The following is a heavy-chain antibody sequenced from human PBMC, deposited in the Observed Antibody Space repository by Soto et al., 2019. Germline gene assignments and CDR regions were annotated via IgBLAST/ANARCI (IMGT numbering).Heavy chain of an antibody. V-gene: IGHV1-69*12. CDR1: GGTFGTSA. Sequence: QVQLVQSGAEVKKPGSSVTVSCTASGGTFGTSAISWVRQAPGQGLAWMGGIIPVFSTPDYAQKFQGRVTMTADESTTTAYMELTSLKSEDTAVYDGARDKDRQQLGGNYYYGIDVWGQGTTVTVSS. CDR3: ARDKDRQQLGGNYYYGIDV. D-gene: IGHD2-15*01. J-gene: IGHJ6*02. CDR2: IIPVFSTP.